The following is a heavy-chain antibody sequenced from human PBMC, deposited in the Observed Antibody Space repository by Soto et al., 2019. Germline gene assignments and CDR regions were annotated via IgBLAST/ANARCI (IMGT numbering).Heavy chain of an antibody. CDR2: IXXXDXYX. J-gene: IGHJ4*02. V-gene: IGHV5-10-1*01. D-gene: IGHD3-22*01. Sequence: VASVTSSYKGCVYSFSSYRITRVRQMPGKGLEWXGXIXXXDXYXXXSXXLXGHVTISADKSISTAYLQWSSLKASDPAMYYCARMGYDSSGYLAYCGQGALGTVHS. CDR1: VYSFSSYR. CDR3: ARMGYDSSGYLAY.